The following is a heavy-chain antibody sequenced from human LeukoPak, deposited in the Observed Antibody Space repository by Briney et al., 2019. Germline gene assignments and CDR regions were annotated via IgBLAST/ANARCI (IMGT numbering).Heavy chain of an antibody. Sequence: PSETSLTCAVYGGSFSGYYWSWIRQPPGKGLEWIGEINHSGSTNYNPSLKSRVTISVDTSKNQFSLKLSSVTAADTAVYYCASGAPYCSSTSCYTEYYYGMDVWGQGTTVTVSS. CDR1: GGSFSGYY. CDR2: INHSGST. CDR3: ASGAPYCSSTSCYTEYYYGMDV. J-gene: IGHJ6*02. V-gene: IGHV4-34*01. D-gene: IGHD2-2*01.